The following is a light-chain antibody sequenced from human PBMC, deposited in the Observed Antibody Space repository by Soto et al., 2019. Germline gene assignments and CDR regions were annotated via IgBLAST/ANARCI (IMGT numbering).Light chain of an antibody. CDR2: TAS. CDR1: QGVSTW. J-gene: IGKJ5*01. CDR3: QQAASFPIT. Sequence: DIQITQSPSSVSASVGDRVTITCRASQGVSTWLAWYQQKPGTAPNILIYTASSLQSGVPSRFSVSWSGTDFNLTIQGLQPEEWATDDGQQAASFPITVGQVTRLEIK. V-gene: IGKV1-12*01.